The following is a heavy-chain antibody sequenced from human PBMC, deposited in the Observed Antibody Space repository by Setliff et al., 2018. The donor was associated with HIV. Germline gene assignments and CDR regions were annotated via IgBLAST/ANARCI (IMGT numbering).Heavy chain of an antibody. V-gene: IGHV3-74*01. CDR2: ISPDGRST. CDR3: ALVGGITVPPDGFDI. CDR1: GFTFNNYW. D-gene: IGHD3-22*01. J-gene: IGHJ3*02. Sequence: PGGSLRLSCAASGFTFNNYWMNWVRQVPGKGLVWVARISPDGRSTTHADAVKGRLTISRDNAKNTLYLHMNSLRAEDTSVYHCALVGGITVPPDGFDIWGQGTMVTVSS.